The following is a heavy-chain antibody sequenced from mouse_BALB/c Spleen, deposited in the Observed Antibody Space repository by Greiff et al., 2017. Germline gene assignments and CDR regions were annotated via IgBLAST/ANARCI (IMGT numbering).Heavy chain of an antibody. CDR2: ISYSGST. V-gene: IGHV3-2*02. J-gene: IGHJ4*01. CDR3: ARSRTGTGAMDY. D-gene: IGHD4-1*01. Sequence: ESGPGLVKPSQSLSLTCTVTGYSITSDYAWNWIRQFPGNKLEWMGYISYSGSTSYNPSLKSRISITRDTSKNQFFLQLNSVTTEDTATYYCARSRTGTGAMDYWGQGTSVTVSS. CDR1: GYSITSDYA.